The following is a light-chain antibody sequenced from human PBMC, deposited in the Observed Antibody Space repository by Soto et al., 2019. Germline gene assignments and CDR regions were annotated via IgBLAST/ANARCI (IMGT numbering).Light chain of an antibody. J-gene: IGKJ5*01. CDR2: DTS. CDR3: QQYGTSEII. Sequence: EFVLTQSPGTLSLSPGDRATLSYRASQSLANSFIAWYQQKPGQAPRIIIYDTSSRASGIPDRFSGSGSGTDCTLTISRLETEDVAVFYCQQYGTSEIIFGQGTRLEIK. CDR1: QSLANSF. V-gene: IGKV3-20*01.